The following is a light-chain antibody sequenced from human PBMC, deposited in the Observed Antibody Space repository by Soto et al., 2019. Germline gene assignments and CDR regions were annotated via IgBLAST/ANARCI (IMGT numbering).Light chain of an antibody. CDR1: QSISHW. V-gene: IGKV1-5*01. J-gene: IGKJ1*01. Sequence: DILMTQSPSTLSASVGDRVTITCRASQSISHWLAWYQQKPGKAPRLLIYDASNLEGGVPARFSGSGSGTEFTLTVSSLQPDDFATYYCQQYNTFSPPWTFGQGTKVE. CDR3: QQYNTFSPPWT. CDR2: DAS.